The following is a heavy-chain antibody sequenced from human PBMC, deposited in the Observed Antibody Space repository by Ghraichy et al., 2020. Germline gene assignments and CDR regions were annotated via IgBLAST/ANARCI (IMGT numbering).Heavy chain of an antibody. V-gene: IGHV4-39*01. J-gene: IGHJ5*02. D-gene: IGHD6-19*01. CDR1: GGSISSSSYY. CDR3: ARAGYSSGWYECWFDP. Sequence: SETLSLTCTVSGGSISSSSYYWGWIRQPPGKGLEWIGSIYYSGSTYYNPSLKSRVTISVDTSKNQFSLKLSSVTAADTAVYYCARAGYSSGWYECWFDPWGQGTLVTVSS. CDR2: IYYSGST.